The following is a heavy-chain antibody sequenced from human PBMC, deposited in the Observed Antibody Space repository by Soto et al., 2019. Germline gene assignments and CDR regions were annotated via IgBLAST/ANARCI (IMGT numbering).Heavy chain of an antibody. V-gene: IGHV4-30-2*01. J-gene: IGHJ3*02. CDR1: GGSIISGGYS. CDR3: VRRSPEDAFDI. Sequence: PSETLSLTSAVSGGSIISGGYSWSWIRQPPGKGLQWIGHIYEGGNTYYTPSLESRVAISTDKSKNQFSLRLSSVTAADTAVYYCVRRSPEDAFDIWGQGTMVTVSS. CDR2: IYEGGNT.